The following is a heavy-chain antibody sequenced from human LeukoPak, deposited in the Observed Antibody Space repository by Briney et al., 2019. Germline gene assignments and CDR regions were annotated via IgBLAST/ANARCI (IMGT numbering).Heavy chain of an antibody. CDR1: GFTFSSYS. J-gene: IGHJ4*02. CDR3: ASYDFWSGYPGDY. V-gene: IGHV3-21*01. Sequence: PGGSLRLSCAASGFTFSSYSMNWVRQAPGKGLEWVSSISSSSSYIYYADSVKGRFTISRDNAKNSLYLQMNSLRAEDTAVYYCASYDFWSGYPGDYWGQGTLVTVSS. CDR2: ISSSSSYI. D-gene: IGHD3-3*01.